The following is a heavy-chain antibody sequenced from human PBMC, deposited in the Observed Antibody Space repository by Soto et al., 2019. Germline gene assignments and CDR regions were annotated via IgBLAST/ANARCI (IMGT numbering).Heavy chain of an antibody. CDR1: GGSISSYY. V-gene: IGHV4-59*08. CDR3: ARRYGSAFDI. CDR2: IYYSGST. J-gene: IGHJ3*02. D-gene: IGHD3-10*01. Sequence: SETLSLTCTVSGGSISSYYWSWIRQPPGKGLEWIGYIYYSGSTNYNPSLKSRVTISVDTSKNQFSLKVSSVTAADTAVYYCARRYGSAFDIWGQGTMVTVSS.